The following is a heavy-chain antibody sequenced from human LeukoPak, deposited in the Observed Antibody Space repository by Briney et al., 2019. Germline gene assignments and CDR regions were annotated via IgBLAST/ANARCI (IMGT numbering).Heavy chain of an antibody. D-gene: IGHD3-3*01. J-gene: IGHJ4*02. V-gene: IGHV3-74*01. Sequence: GGSLRLSCAASGFTFTNYWMHWVRQAPGMGLVWVSRLPPDELDIIYADSVKGRFTISRDNAKNSLYLQMNSLRAEDTAVYYCARNYDFWSGSDYWGQGTLVTVSS. CDR1: GFTFTNYW. CDR2: LPPDELDI. CDR3: ARNYDFWSGSDY.